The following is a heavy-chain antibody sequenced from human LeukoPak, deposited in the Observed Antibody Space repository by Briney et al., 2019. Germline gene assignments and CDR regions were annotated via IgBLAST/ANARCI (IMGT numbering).Heavy chain of an antibody. Sequence: GGSLRLSCAASGFTFDDYGMSWVRQAPGKGLEWVSGINWNGGSTGYADSAKGRFTISRDNAKNSLYLQMNSLRAEDTAVYYCAREGITMIVVAPDAFDIWGQGTMVTVSS. CDR1: GFTFDDYG. D-gene: IGHD3-22*01. CDR3: AREGITMIVVAPDAFDI. CDR2: INWNGGST. V-gene: IGHV3-20*04. J-gene: IGHJ3*02.